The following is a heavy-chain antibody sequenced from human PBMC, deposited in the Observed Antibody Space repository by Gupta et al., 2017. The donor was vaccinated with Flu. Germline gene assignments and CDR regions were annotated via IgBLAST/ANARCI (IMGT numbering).Heavy chain of an antibody. D-gene: IGHD2-2*01. CDR3: ARQPWGTNFDY. CDR1: GCSISSSSYY. CDR2: IYYSGST. Sequence: QLQLQESGPGLVKPSETLSLTCTVSGCSISSSSYYWGWIRQPPGKGLEWIGSIYYSGSTYYNPSLKSRVTIAVDTSKNQFSLKLSSVTAADTAVYYGARQPWGTNFDYGGQGTLVTVSS. V-gene: IGHV4-39*01. J-gene: IGHJ4*02.